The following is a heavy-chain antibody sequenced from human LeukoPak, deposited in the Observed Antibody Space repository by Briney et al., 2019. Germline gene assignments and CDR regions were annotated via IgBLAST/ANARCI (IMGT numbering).Heavy chain of an antibody. V-gene: IGHV1-69*13. J-gene: IGHJ6*02. CDR1: GGTFSSYA. Sequence: GASVKVSCKASGGTFSSYAISWVRQAPGQGLEWMGGIIPIFGTANYAQKFQGRVTITADESTSTAYMELSSLRSEDTAVYYCATGTAMADSDYYYYGMDVWGQGTTVTVSS. CDR2: IIPIFGTA. D-gene: IGHD5-18*01. CDR3: ATGTAMADSDYYYYGMDV.